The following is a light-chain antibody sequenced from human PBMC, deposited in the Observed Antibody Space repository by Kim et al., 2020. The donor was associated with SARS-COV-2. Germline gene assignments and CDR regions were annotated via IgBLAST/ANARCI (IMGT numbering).Light chain of an antibody. CDR2: QDS. Sequence: SYELTQPPSVSVSPGQTASITCSGVKLGDKYACWYQQKPGQSPVLVIYQDSKRLSGLPERFSGSNSGNTATLTISGTQAMDEADYYCQAWDSSAVVFGGG. V-gene: IGLV3-1*01. J-gene: IGLJ2*01. CDR3: QAWDSSAVV. CDR1: KLGDKY.